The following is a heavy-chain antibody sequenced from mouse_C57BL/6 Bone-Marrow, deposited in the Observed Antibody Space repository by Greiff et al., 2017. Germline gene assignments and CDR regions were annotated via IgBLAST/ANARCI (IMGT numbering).Heavy chain of an antibody. D-gene: IGHD4-1*01. V-gene: IGHV1-82*01. CDR2: IYPGDGDT. J-gene: IGHJ3*01. CDR3: ARLNWDEAWFAY. Sequence: QVQLQQSGPELVKPGASVKISCKASGYAFSSSWMNWVKQRPGKGLEWIGRIYPGDGDTTYNGKFKGKATLTADKSSSTAYMQLSSLTSEDSAVXVCARLNWDEAWFAYWGQGTLVTVSA. CDR1: GYAFSSSW.